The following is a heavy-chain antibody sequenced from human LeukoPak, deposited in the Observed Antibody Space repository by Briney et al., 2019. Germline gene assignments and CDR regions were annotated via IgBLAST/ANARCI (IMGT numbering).Heavy chain of an antibody. CDR3: ARASGGPYYGSGNFDH. Sequence: PGGSLRLSCAASGFTFSSYEMNWVRQAPGEGLEWVSYISSSGSTIYYADSEKGRFTISRDNAKNSLYLQMSSLRAEDTAVYYCARASGGPYYGSGNFDHWGQGTLVTVSS. CDR2: ISSSGSTI. CDR1: GFTFSSYE. D-gene: IGHD3-10*01. V-gene: IGHV3-48*03. J-gene: IGHJ4*02.